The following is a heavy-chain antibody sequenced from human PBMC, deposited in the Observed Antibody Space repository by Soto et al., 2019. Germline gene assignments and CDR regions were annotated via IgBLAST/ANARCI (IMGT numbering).Heavy chain of an antibody. CDR1: GGTFSSYA. V-gene: IGHV1-69*01. D-gene: IGHD1-20*01. CDR3: ARDGNWNYFDY. CDR2: IIPIFGTA. J-gene: IGHJ4*02. Sequence: ASVKVSCTASGGTFSSYAISWVRQAPGQGLEWMGGIIPIFGTANYAQKFQGRVTITADESTSTAYMELSSLRSEDTAVYYCARDGNWNYFDYWGQGTLVTVSS.